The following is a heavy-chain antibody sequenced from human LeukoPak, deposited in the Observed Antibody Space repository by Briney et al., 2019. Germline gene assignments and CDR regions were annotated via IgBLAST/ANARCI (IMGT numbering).Heavy chain of an antibody. J-gene: IGHJ4*02. V-gene: IGHV3-23*01. CDR3: AKDAGYCSSITCDFDY. Sequence: GGSLRLSCAASGFTFYTYAMSWVRQAPGKGLEWVSSISGSGGSTYYADSVKGRVTISRENFQNTLCLQKSTPRADDTAVYFCAKDAGYCSSITCDFDYWGQGTLVTVSS. CDR2: ISGSGGST. CDR1: GFTFYTYA. D-gene: IGHD2-2*01.